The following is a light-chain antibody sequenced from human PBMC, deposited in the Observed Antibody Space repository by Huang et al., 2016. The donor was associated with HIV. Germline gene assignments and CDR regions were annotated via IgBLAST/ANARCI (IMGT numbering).Light chain of an antibody. CDR3: QQSYFTPLT. CDR1: QTITTY. CDR2: GAS. Sequence: DIQMTQSPSSLSASVGDRVTITCRASQTITTYLSWYQQKPGKAPKLLIYGASSLHSGVPSRFSGSGSGTDFTLTISSLQHEDFATYYCQQSYFTPLTFGGGTRLEIK. J-gene: IGKJ4*01. V-gene: IGKV1-39*01.